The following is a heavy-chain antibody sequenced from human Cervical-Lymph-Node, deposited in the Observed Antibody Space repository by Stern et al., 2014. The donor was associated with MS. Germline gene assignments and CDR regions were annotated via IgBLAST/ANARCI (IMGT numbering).Heavy chain of an antibody. V-gene: IGHV1-69*01. J-gene: IGHJ4*02. D-gene: IGHD4-11*01. CDR1: GDTFSSYA. CDR2: LIPFFGAT. Sequence: VQLGQSGSEVKKPGSSVKVSCKPSGDTFSSYALSWVRQAPGQGLEWVGGLIPFFGATRYGQKFQGRVTITPEESTGTAFMELTNLTSDDTAVYYCALRRSYYVYWGLGTLISVSS. CDR3: ALRRSYYVY.